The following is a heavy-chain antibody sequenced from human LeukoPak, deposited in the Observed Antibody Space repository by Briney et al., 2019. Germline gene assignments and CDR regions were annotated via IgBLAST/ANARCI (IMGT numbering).Heavy chain of an antibody. CDR1: GFIFSSYW. Sequence: GGSLRLSCAASGFIFSSYWMNWVRQAPGKGPEWVANIKQDGSAQNYVDSVKGRFTISRDNAGNSLYLQMNSLRAEDTAVYYCARGLDYYGSGSYWYPGYWGQGTLVTVSS. CDR2: IKQDGSAQ. D-gene: IGHD3-10*01. CDR3: ARGLDYYGSGSYWYPGY. V-gene: IGHV3-7*03. J-gene: IGHJ4*02.